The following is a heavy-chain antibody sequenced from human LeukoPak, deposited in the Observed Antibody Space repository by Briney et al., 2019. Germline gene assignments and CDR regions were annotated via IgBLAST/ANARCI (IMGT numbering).Heavy chain of an antibody. J-gene: IGHJ6*02. CDR3: AKDPSSSSKWGPYYYYYGMDV. V-gene: IGHV3-7*01. CDR1: GFTFSSYW. D-gene: IGHD6-13*01. Sequence: GGSLRLSCAASGFTFSSYWMSWVRQAPGKGLEWVANIKQDGSEKYYVDSVKGRFTISRDNAKNSLYLQMNSLRAEDTAVYYCAKDPSSSSKWGPYYYYYGMDVWGQGTTVTVSS. CDR2: IKQDGSEK.